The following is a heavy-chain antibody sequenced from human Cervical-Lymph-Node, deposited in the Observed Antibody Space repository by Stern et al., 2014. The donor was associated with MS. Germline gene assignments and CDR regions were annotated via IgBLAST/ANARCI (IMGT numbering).Heavy chain of an antibody. V-gene: IGHV4-59*01. CDR1: GASISSYY. CDR3: ARKSLSMDHYFDS. D-gene: IGHD2-2*03. J-gene: IGHJ4*02. CDR2: IYYTGTT. Sequence: QVQLQESGPGLVKPSETLSLTCTVSGASISSYYWNWIRKPPGKGLEWVGYIYYTGTTNYNPSLKGRVAISLDTSKNQFSLILRSVSAADTAVYYCARKSLSMDHYFDSWGQGTLVTVSS.